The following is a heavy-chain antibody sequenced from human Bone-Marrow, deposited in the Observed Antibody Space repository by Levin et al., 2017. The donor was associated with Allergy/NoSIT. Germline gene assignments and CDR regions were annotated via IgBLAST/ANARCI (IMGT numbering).Heavy chain of an antibody. J-gene: IGHJ6*02. D-gene: IGHD1-26*01. CDR1: GFTFDDYA. CDR3: AKDMEQTDYYGMDV. CDR2: ISWNSGSI. Sequence: GGSLRLSCAASGFTFDDYAMHWVRQAPGKGLEWVSGISWNSGSIGYADSVKGRFTISRDNAKNSLYLQMNSLRAEDTALYYCAKDMEQTDYYGMDVWGQGTTVTVSS. V-gene: IGHV3-9*01.